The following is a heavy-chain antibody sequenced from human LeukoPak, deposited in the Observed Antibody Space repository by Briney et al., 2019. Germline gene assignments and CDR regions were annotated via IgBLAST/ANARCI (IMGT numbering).Heavy chain of an antibody. CDR3: ARDRYCSGGSCYGYGMDV. CDR1: GGSFSGYY. J-gene: IGHJ6*02. D-gene: IGHD2-15*01. V-gene: IGHV4-34*09. Sequence: SETLSLTCAVYGGSFSGYYWSWIRQPPGKGLEWIGEINHSGSTNYNPSLKSRVTISVDTSKNQFSLKLSSVTAADTAVYYCARDRYCSGGSCYGYGMDVWGQGTTVTVSS. CDR2: INHSGST.